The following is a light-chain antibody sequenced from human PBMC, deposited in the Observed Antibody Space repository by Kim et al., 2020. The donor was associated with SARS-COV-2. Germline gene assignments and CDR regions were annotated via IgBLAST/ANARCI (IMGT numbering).Light chain of an antibody. CDR2: DAS. CDR1: QGISSA. V-gene: IGKV1-13*02. Sequence: AIQLTQSPSSLSASVGDRVTITCRASQGISSALAWYQQKPGKSPKLLIYDASSLESGVPSRFSGSGSGTDFTLTISSLQPEDFATYYCQQFNSYPTFGGGTKLEI. J-gene: IGKJ4*01. CDR3: QQFNSYPT.